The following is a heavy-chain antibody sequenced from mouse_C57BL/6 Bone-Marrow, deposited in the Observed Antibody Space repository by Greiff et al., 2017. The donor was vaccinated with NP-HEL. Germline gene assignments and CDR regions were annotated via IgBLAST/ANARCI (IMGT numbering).Heavy chain of an antibody. CDR3: ARRDYGSPYYFDY. J-gene: IGHJ2*01. CDR1: GYSITSGYY. Sequence: EVKLLESGPGLVKPSQSLSLTCSVTGYSITSGYYWNWIRQFPGNKLEWMGYISYDGSNNYNPSLKNRISITRDTSKNQFFLKLNSVTTEDTATYYCARRDYGSPYYFDYWGQGTTLTVSS. V-gene: IGHV3-6*01. D-gene: IGHD1-1*01. CDR2: ISYDGSN.